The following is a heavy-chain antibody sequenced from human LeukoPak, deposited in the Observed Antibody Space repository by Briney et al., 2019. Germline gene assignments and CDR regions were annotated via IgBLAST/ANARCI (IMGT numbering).Heavy chain of an antibody. CDR2: ISAYNGNT. J-gene: IGHJ5*02. CDR3: ARIMARGVIIGWFDP. CDR1: GYTFTSYG. V-gene: IGHV1-18*04. Sequence: GASVKVSCKASGYTFTSYGISWVRQAPGQGLEWMGWISAYNGNTNYAQKLQGRVTMTTDTSTSTAYMELRSLRSDDTAVYYCARIMARGVIIGWFDPWGQGTLVTVSS. D-gene: IGHD3-10*01.